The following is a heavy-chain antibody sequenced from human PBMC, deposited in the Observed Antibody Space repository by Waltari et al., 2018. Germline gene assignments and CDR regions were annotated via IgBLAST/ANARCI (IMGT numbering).Heavy chain of an antibody. CDR3: ARDIAYYDFWSGYNFDY. D-gene: IGHD3-3*01. Sequence: QVQLVQSGAEVTKPGASVKVSCKASGYTFTGSYMHWVRQAPGQGLEGMGRINPTSGGTNDAQKVQGRVTMTRDTSISTAYMELSRLRSDDTAVYYCARDIAYYDFWSGYNFDYWGQGTLVTVSS. J-gene: IGHJ4*02. V-gene: IGHV1-2*06. CDR2: INPTSGGT. CDR1: GYTFTGSY.